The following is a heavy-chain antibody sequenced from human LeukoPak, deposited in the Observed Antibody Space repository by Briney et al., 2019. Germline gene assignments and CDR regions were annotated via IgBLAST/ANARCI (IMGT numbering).Heavy chain of an antibody. Sequence: PGGSLRLSCAASGFTFSSYSMNWVRQAPGKGLEWVSSISSSSSYIYYAVSVKGRFTISRDNAKNSLYLQMNSLRAEDTAVYYCARDSSSWYSLQYFQHWGQGTLVTVSS. J-gene: IGHJ1*01. CDR1: GFTFSSYS. D-gene: IGHD6-13*01. CDR3: ARDSSSWYSLQYFQH. CDR2: ISSSSSYI. V-gene: IGHV3-21*01.